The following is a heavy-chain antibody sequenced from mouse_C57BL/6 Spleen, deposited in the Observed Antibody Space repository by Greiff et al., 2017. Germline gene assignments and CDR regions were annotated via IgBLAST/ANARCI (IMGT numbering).Heavy chain of an antibody. CDR1: GFNIKDYY. CDR2: IDPEDGDT. J-gene: IGHJ3*01. V-gene: IGHV14-1*01. Sequence: VQLKQSGAELVRPGASVKLSCTASGFNIKDYYMHWVKQRPEQGLEWIGRIDPEDGDTEYAPKFQGKATMAADTSSNTAYLQRSSLTSEDTAVYYCTTFSNLFAYWGQGTLVTVSA. CDR3: TTFSNLFAY. D-gene: IGHD2-5*01.